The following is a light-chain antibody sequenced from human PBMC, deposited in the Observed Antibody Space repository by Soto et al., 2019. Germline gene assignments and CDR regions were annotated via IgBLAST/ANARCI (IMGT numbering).Light chain of an antibody. CDR1: NSNIGSKY. V-gene: IGLV1-47*01. J-gene: IGLJ2*01. CDR2: RNN. CDR3: AAWDNNLGGPA. Sequence: QSVLTQPPSASGTPGQRVSISCSGSNSNIGSKYVYWYQQLPGTATKLLMYRNNQRPSGVPDRFSGSKSGTSASLAISGRRSEDEADEYCAAWDNNLGGPAFGGGTKVTVL.